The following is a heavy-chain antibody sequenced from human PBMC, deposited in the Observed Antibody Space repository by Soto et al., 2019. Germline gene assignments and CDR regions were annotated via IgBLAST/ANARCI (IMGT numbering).Heavy chain of an antibody. CDR1: GFTFSSYA. V-gene: IGHV3-23*01. J-gene: IGHJ4*02. CDR3: AKDEGYCSGGSCYPRGIDY. CDR2: ISGSGGST. Sequence: EVQLLESGGGLVQPGGSLSLSCAASGFTFSSYAMSWVRQAPGKGLEWVSAISGSGGSTYYADSVKGRFTISRDNSKNTLYLQMNSLRAEDTAVYYCAKDEGYCSGGSCYPRGIDYWGQGTLVTVSS. D-gene: IGHD2-15*01.